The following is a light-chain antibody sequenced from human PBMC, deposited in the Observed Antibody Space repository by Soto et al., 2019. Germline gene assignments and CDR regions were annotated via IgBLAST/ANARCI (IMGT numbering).Light chain of an antibody. CDR3: QHYGSSPRT. CDR2: GAS. V-gene: IGKV3-20*01. Sequence: EIVLTQSPGTLSLSPGERATLSCRASQSVSSSYLGWYQQKPGQAPRLLIYGASSRATGIPDRFSGSGSGTDFPLTISRLEPEDFAVYYCQHYGSSPRTFGQGTKVEIK. CDR1: QSVSSSY. J-gene: IGKJ1*01.